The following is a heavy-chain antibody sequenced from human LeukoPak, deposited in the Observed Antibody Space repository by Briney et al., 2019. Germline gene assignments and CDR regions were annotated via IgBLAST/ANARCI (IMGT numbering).Heavy chain of an antibody. CDR1: GFTVSSNY. Sequence: SGGSMRLSCAASGFTVSSNYMSWVRQAPGKGLEWVSVIYSGGSTYYAESVKRRFTISRDNSKNTLYLQMNSLRAEDTAVYYCARVKRGWRGFDYWGQGTLVTVSS. CDR2: IYSGGST. J-gene: IGHJ4*02. D-gene: IGHD6-19*01. CDR3: ARVKRGWRGFDY. V-gene: IGHV3-53*01.